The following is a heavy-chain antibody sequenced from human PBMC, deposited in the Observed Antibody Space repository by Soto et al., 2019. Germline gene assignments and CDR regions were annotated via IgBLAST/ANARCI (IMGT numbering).Heavy chain of an antibody. D-gene: IGHD6-13*01. CDR1: GYTFTSYD. CDR2: MNPNSGKT. J-gene: IGHJ4*02. CDR3: AREHSSSWRFDY. V-gene: IGHV1-8*01. Sequence: QVQLVQSGAEVKKPGASVKVSCKASGYTFTSYDINWVRQATGQGLEWMGWMNPNSGKTGYAQKFQGRVTMTRNTTISTAYRELSSLRSEDTDVYYCAREHSSSWRFDYWGQGTPVTVSS.